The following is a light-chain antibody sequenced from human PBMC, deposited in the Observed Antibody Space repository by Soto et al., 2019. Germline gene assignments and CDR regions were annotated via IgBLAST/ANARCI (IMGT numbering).Light chain of an antibody. Sequence: EIVLTQSPATLSLSPGERATLSCRASQSVSNYLAWYQQRAGQAPRLLIYDASTRATGIPARFRGSGSGTDFTLTISRLEPEYCAVYYCQQRSNWPRTFSQGTKVEIK. V-gene: IGKV3-11*01. CDR2: DAS. J-gene: IGKJ1*01. CDR1: QSVSNY. CDR3: QQRSNWPRT.